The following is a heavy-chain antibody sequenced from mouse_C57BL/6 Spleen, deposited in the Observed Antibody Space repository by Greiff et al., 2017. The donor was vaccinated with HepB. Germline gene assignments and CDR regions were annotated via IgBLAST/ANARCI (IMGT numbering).Heavy chain of an antibody. V-gene: IGHV1-22*01. CDR1: GYTFTDYN. CDR3: AHPYDYDEWFAY. CDR2: INPNNGGT. J-gene: IGHJ3*01. D-gene: IGHD2-4*01. Sequence: DVQLVESGPELVKPGASVKMSCKASGYTFTDYNMHWVKQSHGKSLEWIGYINPNNGGTSYNQKFKGKATLTVNKSSSPAYMELRSLTSEDSAVYYCAHPYDYDEWFAYWGQGTLVTVSA.